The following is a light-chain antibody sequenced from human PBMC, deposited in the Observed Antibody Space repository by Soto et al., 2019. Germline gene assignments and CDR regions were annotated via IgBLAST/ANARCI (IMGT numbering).Light chain of an antibody. J-gene: IGLJ3*02. CDR2: ANH. CDR1: SANIGTYYE. CDR3: QSFDDNLRDWV. Sequence: QLVLTQPPSVSGAPGQRVTISCTGTSANIGTYYEVHWYQQLPGTAPKLLIYANHNRPSGVPDRFSGSKSGTSASLAITGLRTEDEADYYCQSFDDNLRDWVFGGGTKVTVL. V-gene: IGLV1-40*01.